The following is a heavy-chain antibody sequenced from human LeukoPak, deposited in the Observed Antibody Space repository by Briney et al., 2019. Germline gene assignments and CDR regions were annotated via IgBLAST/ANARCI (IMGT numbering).Heavy chain of an antibody. Sequence: ASVKVSCKASGYTFTTFYMHWVRQAPGQGLAWMGWMNPDNGVANYAQNFQGRVTMTRDTSINTAYMELSRLRSDDAAVYYCARGATVTTDYWGQGTLVTVSS. CDR1: GYTFTTFY. CDR3: ARGATVTTDY. CDR2: MNPDNGVA. J-gene: IGHJ4*02. V-gene: IGHV1-2*02. D-gene: IGHD4-17*01.